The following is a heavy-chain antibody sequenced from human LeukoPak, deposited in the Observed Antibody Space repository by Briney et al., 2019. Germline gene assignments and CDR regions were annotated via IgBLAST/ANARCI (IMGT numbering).Heavy chain of an antibody. CDR3: ARLKYSSGWYPFDY. J-gene: IGHJ4*02. CDR1: GGSVSSGSYY. CDR2: IYYSGST. D-gene: IGHD6-19*01. Sequence: SETLSLTCTVSGGSVSSGSYYWSWIRQPPGKGLEWIGYIYYSGSTHYNPSLKSRVTISVDTSRNQFSLKLSSVTAADTAVYYCARLKYSSGWYPFDYWGQGILVTVSS. V-gene: IGHV4-61*01.